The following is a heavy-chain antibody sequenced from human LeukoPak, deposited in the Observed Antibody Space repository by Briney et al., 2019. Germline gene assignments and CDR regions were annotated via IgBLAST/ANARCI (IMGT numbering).Heavy chain of an antibody. CDR3: ARPAMVRGDDGQLWDY. CDR2: IYYSGST. D-gene: IGHD3-10*01. CDR1: GGSISSSSYY. Sequence: SETLSLTCTVSGGSISSSSYYWGWIRQPPGKGLEWIGSIYYSGSTYYNPSLKSRATISVDTSKNQFSLKLSSVTAADTAVYYCARPAMVRGDDGQLWDYWGQGTLVTVSS. V-gene: IGHV4-39*01. J-gene: IGHJ4*02.